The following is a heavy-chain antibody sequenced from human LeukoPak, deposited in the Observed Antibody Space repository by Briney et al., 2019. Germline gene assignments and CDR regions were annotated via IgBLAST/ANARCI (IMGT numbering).Heavy chain of an antibody. D-gene: IGHD3-3*01. CDR1: GFTFSSYS. Sequence: GGSLRLSCAASGFTFSSYSMNWVRQAPGKGLEWVSSISSSSSYIYYADSVKGRFTISRDNSKNTLYLQMNSLRAEDTAVYYCAPYYDFWSGYYPYWGQGTLITVSS. CDR3: APYYDFWSGYYPY. CDR2: ISSSSSYI. J-gene: IGHJ4*02. V-gene: IGHV3-21*04.